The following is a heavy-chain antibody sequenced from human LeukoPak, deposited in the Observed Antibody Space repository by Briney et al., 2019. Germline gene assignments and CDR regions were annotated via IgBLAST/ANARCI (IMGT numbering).Heavy chain of an antibody. D-gene: IGHD3-10*01. Sequence: GGSLRLSCAVSGFTLIRNGVHWVRQAPGKGREGVAFIRSDGENKYSADSVKGRLTVSRDTSKNTLFLEMNYLKTEDTATHYCAKDLTMVRGAVTNWGQGTQVTVSS. CDR2: IRSDGENK. J-gene: IGHJ4*02. CDR1: GFTLIRNG. CDR3: AKDLTMVRGAVTN. V-gene: IGHV3-30*02.